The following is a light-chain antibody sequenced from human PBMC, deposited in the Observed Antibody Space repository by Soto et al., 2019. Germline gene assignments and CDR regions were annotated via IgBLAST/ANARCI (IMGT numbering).Light chain of an antibody. J-gene: IGLJ1*01. CDR3: CSYTNINTRACV. V-gene: IGLV2-14*02. CDR2: EVN. CDR1: SVDVGHFDL. Sequence: QSALTQPASVSGSPGQSITISCTGSSVDVGHFDLVSWYHQVPGKAPKLMIFEVNRRPSGISDRFTGSKSGNTASLTISGLQSEDDGDFFCCSYTNINTRACVFGTGTKLTVL.